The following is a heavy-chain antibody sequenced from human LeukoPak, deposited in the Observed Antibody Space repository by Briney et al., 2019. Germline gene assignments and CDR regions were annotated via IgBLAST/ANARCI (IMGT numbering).Heavy chain of an antibody. V-gene: IGHV3-23*01. Sequence: GGSLRLSCAASGFILNTFAMNWVRQAPGKGLEWVSSVSGSVGDTTDYADSVKGRFTISRSKSTNTLYLQMNSLRVGDTAIYHCARSPSLDGGYYRSTYHHYMDVWGKGTTVTVSS. J-gene: IGHJ6*03. CDR3: ARSPSLDGGYYRSTYHHYMDV. CDR1: GFILNTFA. CDR2: VSGSVGDTT. D-gene: IGHD3-3*01.